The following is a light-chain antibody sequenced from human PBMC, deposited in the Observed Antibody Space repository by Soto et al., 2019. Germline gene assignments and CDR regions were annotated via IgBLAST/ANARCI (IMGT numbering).Light chain of an antibody. CDR3: SSYTTSNTRQIV. CDR2: DVS. J-gene: IGLJ1*01. V-gene: IGLV2-14*03. CDR1: SSDVGGYNY. Sequence: QSALTQPASVSGSPGQSINISCTGTSSDVGGYNYVSWYQHHPGKAPKLIIYDVSNRPSGVSNPFSRSKSGNTASLTISGLQPEDEADYYCSSYTTSNTRQIVFGTGTKLTVL.